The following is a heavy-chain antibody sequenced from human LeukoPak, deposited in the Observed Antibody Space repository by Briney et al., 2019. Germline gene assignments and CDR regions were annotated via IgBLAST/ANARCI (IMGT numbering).Heavy chain of an antibody. J-gene: IGHJ5*02. CDR2: IYPGDSDT. Sequence: GESLKISCKASDYIFTTYWIAWVRQMPGKGLEWMGIIYPGDSDTRLSPSFQGQVTISVDKSVSTAYLQWSILKASDTAVYYCARQGSYGDHIHGWFDPWGQGTLVTVSS. CDR1: DYIFTTYW. V-gene: IGHV5-51*01. D-gene: IGHD4-17*01. CDR3: ARQGSYGDHIHGWFDP.